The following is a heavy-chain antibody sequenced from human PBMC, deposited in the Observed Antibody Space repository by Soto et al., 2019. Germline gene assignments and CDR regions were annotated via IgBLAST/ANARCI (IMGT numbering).Heavy chain of an antibody. V-gene: IGHV2-26*01. Sequence: SRPTLVNPTETLTLTCTVSGFSLSNARMGVSWIRQPPGKALEWLAHIFSNDEKSYSTSLKSRLTISKDTSKSQVVLTMTNMDPVDTATYYCARIKGDSRSFYFDYWAQGTMVTVSS. CDR2: IFSNDEK. CDR3: ARIKGDSRSFYFDY. D-gene: IGHD6-6*01. CDR1: GFSLSNARMG. J-gene: IGHJ4*01.